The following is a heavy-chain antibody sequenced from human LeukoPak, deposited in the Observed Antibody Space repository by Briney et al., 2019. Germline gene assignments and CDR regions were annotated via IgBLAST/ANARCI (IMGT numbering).Heavy chain of an antibody. D-gene: IGHD2-15*01. V-gene: IGHV1-8*01. CDR1: GYTFTSYD. CDR3: ARAMGYCSGGNCYDWFDP. Sequence: GASVKVSCKASGYTFTSYDINWVRQATGQGLEWMGWMNPNSGNTGYAQKFQGRVTMTRNTSISTAYMELSSLRSEDTAVYYCARAMGYCSGGNCYDWFDPWGQGTLVTVSS. J-gene: IGHJ5*02. CDR2: MNPNSGNT.